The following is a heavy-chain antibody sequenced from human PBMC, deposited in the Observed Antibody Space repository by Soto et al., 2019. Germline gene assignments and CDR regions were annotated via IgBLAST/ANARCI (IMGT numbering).Heavy chain of an antibody. D-gene: IGHD1-26*01. CDR3: ARGWWEREGYVMDV. J-gene: IGHJ6*02. CDR1: GGSISSYX. Sequence: QVQLQESGPGLVQPSKTLSLTCTVSGGSISSYXXXXXXXXXXXXXQYIGYIYYSGSATYNPSLKSRVTISDDTSTNQIFFTLASVTAADTAVYYCARGWWEREGYVMDVWGQGTTVTVSS. V-gene: IGHV4-59*08. CDR2: IYYSGSA.